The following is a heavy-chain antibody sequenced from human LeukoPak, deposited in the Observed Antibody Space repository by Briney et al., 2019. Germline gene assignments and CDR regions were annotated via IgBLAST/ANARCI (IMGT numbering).Heavy chain of an antibody. Sequence: GASVKASCKASGGTFSSYAISWVRQAPGQGLEWMGGIIPIFGTANYAQKFQGRVTITADKSTSTAYMELSSLRSEDTAVYYCARAKYSSGWYRPYYYYGMDVWGKGTMVTVSS. D-gene: IGHD6-19*01. V-gene: IGHV1-69*06. CDR3: ARAKYSSGWYRPYYYYGMDV. CDR1: GGTFSSYA. CDR2: IIPIFGTA. J-gene: IGHJ6*04.